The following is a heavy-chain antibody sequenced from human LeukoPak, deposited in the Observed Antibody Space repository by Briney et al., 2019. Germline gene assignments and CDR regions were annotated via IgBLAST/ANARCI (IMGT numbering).Heavy chain of an antibody. D-gene: IGHD6-19*01. Sequence: SETLSLTCTVSGGSISSYYWSWIRQPPGKGLEWIGYIYYSGSTNYNPSLKSRVTISVDTPKNQFSLKLSSVTAADTAVYYCARSRYSSGWCFDYWGQGTLVTVSS. V-gene: IGHV4-59*01. CDR3: ARSRYSSGWCFDY. J-gene: IGHJ4*02. CDR1: GGSISSYY. CDR2: IYYSGST.